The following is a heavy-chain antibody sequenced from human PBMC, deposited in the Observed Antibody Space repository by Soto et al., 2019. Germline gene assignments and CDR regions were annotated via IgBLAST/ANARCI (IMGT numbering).Heavy chain of an antibody. CDR1: GGSISSGGYY. CDR3: ARVFTEDGDSGPFDY. Sequence: PAETLSLTCTVSGGSISSGGYYWSWIRQHPGKGLEWIGYIYYSGSTYYNPSLKSRVTISVDTSKNQFSLKLSSVTAADTAVYYCARVFTEDGDSGPFDYWGQGTLVTVSS. CDR2: IYYSGST. J-gene: IGHJ4*02. D-gene: IGHD3-10*01. V-gene: IGHV4-31*03.